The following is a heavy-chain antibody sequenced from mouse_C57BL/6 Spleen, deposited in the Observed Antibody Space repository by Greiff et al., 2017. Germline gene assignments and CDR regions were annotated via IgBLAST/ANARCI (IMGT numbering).Heavy chain of an antibody. CDR3: GKWRTGTGFDY. CDR1: GYTFTSYW. Sequence: VQLQQPGAELVRPGSSVKLSCKASGYTFTSYWMHWVKQRPIQGLEWIGNIDPSDSETHYNQKFKDKATLTVDKSSSTAYMQLSSLTSEDAAVYYGGKWRTGTGFDYWGQGTTLTVSS. J-gene: IGHJ2*01. D-gene: IGHD3-3*01. CDR2: IDPSDSET. V-gene: IGHV1-52*01.